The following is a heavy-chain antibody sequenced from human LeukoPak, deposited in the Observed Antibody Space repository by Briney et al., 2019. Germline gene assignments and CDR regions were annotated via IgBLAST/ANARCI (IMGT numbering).Heavy chain of an antibody. V-gene: IGHV4-31*03. J-gene: IGHJ4*02. D-gene: IGHD4-23*01. CDR2: IYYSGST. CDR1: GGSISSGGYY. CDR3: ARGHDGGLAY. Sequence: SQTLSLTCTVSGGSISSGGYYWTWIRQHPGKGLEWIGYIYYSGSTYFNPSLKTRVTMSVDTSKNQFSLKLSSVTAADTAVYYCARGHDGGLAYWGQGALVTVSS.